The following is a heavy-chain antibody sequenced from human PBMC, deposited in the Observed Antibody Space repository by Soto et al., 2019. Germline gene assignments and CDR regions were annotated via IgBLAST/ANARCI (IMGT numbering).Heavy chain of an antibody. V-gene: IGHV1-69*02. CDR1: GGTFSSYT. J-gene: IGHJ4*02. D-gene: IGHD5-12*01. CDR2: IITILGIA. CDR3: AVDDLYEVGWVDY. Sequence: QVQLVQSGAEVKKPGSSVKVSCKASGGTFSSYTISWVRQAPGQGLEWMGRIITILGIANYAQKFQGRVMITADKSTSTAYMELSSLRSEDTAVYYCAVDDLYEVGWVDYWGQGTLVTVSS.